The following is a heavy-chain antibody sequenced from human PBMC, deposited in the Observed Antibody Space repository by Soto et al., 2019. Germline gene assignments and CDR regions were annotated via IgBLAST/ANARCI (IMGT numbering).Heavy chain of an antibody. V-gene: IGHV1-2*04. Sequence: GASVNVSCKASGYTFTGYYMHWVRQAPGQGLEWMGWINPNSGGTNYAQKFQGWVAMTRDTSISTAYMELSRLRSDDTAVYYCARGLGRGGIVVNNYYCYYGMDVWGQGTTVTVSS. J-gene: IGHJ6*02. CDR1: GYTFTGYY. CDR3: ARGLGRGGIVVNNYYCYYGMDV. CDR2: INPNSGGT. D-gene: IGHD3-22*01.